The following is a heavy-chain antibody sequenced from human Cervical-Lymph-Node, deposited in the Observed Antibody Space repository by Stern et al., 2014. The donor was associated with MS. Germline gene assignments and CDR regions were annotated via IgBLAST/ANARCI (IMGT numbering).Heavy chain of an antibody. D-gene: IGHD5-24*01. J-gene: IGHJ4*02. V-gene: IGHV3-33*01. CDR3: AREGTDGYNKVDY. CDR1: GFTFSNYG. Sequence: QVQLVESGGTVVQPGRSLKLSCETSGFTFSNYGFHWVRQAPGRGLEWLAVIWDDGSKRYYADSVKGRFTISKDNSKNTLSLQMSSLRVDDTAVYYCAREGTDGYNKVDYWGQGTLVTVSS. CDR2: IWDDGSKR.